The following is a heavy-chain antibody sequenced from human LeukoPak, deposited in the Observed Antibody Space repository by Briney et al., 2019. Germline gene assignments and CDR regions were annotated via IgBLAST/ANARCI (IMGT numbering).Heavy chain of an antibody. J-gene: IGHJ5*02. Sequence: ASVTVSCKASVYTFNTYGITWVRRAPGHGLEWMGWISSYNGNTSYSAKVQGRITMTKDTSASTAYLELRSLRSDDTAVYYCARIACSSSSCTYSGRRRVRGGSLDPWGQGTLVTVSS. D-gene: IGHD2-2*01. CDR3: ARIACSSSSCTYSGRRRVRGGSLDP. V-gene: IGHV1-18*01. CDR1: VYTFNTYG. CDR2: ISSYNGNT.